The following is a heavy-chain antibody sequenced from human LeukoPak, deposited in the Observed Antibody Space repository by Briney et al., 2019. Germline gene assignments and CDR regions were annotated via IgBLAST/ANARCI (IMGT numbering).Heavy chain of an antibody. CDR3: ARLRGYYDILTGYYSPYYYYYMDV. J-gene: IGHJ6*03. V-gene: IGHV4-34*01. CDR2: INHSGST. D-gene: IGHD3-9*01. Sequence: NPSETLSLTCAVYGGSFSGYYWSWIRQPPGKGLEWIGEINHSGSTNYNPSLKSRVTISVDTSKNQFSLKLSSVTAADTAVYYCARLRGYYDILTGYYSPYYYYYMDVWGKGTTVTISS. CDR1: GGSFSGYY.